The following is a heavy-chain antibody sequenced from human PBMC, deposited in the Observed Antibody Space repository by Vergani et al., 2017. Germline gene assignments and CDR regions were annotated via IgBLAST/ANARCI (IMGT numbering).Heavy chain of an antibody. CDR3: AGSISHIVVVTAICTDAFDI. J-gene: IGHJ3*02. V-gene: IGHV1-69*18. CDR1: GGTFSSYA. D-gene: IGHD2-21*02. CDR2: IIPIFGTA. Sequence: QVQLVQSGAEVKKPGSSVKVSCKASGGTFSSYAISWVRQAPGQGLEWMGRIIPIFGTANYAQKFQGRVTITADESTSTAYMELSSLRSEDTAVYYCAGSISHIVVVTAICTDAFDIWGQGTMVTVSS.